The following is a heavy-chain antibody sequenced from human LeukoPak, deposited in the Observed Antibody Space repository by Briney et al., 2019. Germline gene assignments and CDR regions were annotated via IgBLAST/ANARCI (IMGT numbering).Heavy chain of an antibody. CDR1: GVSISSYY. J-gene: IGHJ3*02. CDR3: ARDQGSSWYSAFDI. D-gene: IGHD6-13*01. CDR2: IYYSGST. Sequence: SETLSLTCTVSGVSISSYYWSWIRQPPGKGLEWIGYIYYSGSTNYNPSLKSRVTISVDTSKNQFSLKLSSVTAADTAVYYCARDQGSSWYSAFDIWGQGTMVTVSS. V-gene: IGHV4-59*01.